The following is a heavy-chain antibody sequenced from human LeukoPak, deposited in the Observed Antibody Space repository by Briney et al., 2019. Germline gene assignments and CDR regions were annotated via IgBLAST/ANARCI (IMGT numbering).Heavy chain of an antibody. Sequence: GASVKVSCKASGYTFTSYGISWVRQAPGQGLEWMGWISAYNGNANCAQKLQGRVTMTTDTSTSTAYMELRSLRSGDTAVYYCARDLRQSSEYYFDYWGQGTLVTVSS. CDR2: ISAYNGNA. CDR1: GYTFTSYG. J-gene: IGHJ4*02. CDR3: ARDLRQSSEYYFDY. V-gene: IGHV1-18*01.